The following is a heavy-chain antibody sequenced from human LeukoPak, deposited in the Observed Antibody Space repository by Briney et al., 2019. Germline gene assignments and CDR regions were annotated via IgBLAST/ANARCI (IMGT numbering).Heavy chain of an antibody. CDR2: IYYSGSS. Sequence: PSETLSLTCTVSGGSINNGGYYWSWIRQHPGKGLEWIGYIYYSGSSYYNPSLRSRVTISVDTFKNHFSLKLSSVTAADTAVYYCAGSSGWKREGEIDYWGQGTLVTVSS. D-gene: IGHD6-19*01. CDR1: GGSINNGGYY. J-gene: IGHJ4*02. CDR3: AGSSGWKREGEIDY. V-gene: IGHV4-31*03.